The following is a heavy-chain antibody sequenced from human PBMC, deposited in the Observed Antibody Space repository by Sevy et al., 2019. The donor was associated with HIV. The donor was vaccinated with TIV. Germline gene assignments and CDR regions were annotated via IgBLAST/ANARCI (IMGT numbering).Heavy chain of an antibody. Sequence: GGSLRLSCAASGFIFSNYCMSWVRQAPGKGLEWVATIRQDGKDKYYVDSVKGRFTISRDNAKNSLFLQMNSLRAEDTAVFYCASSDTAMLSRPSWGQGTLVTVSS. J-gene: IGHJ5*02. CDR3: ASSDTAMLSRPS. V-gene: IGHV3-7*01. CDR1: GFIFSNYC. CDR2: IRQDGKDK. D-gene: IGHD5-18*01.